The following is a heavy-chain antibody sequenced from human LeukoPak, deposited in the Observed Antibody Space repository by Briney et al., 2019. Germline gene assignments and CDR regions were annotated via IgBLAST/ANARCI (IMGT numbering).Heavy chain of an antibody. D-gene: IGHD2-2*01. CDR1: GFTFSSYA. CDR3: AKDVAQLLPIYYFDY. J-gene: IGHJ4*02. Sequence: GGSLRLSCAASGFTFSSYAMSCVRQARGKGLEWVSAISGSGGSTYYADSVKGRFTISRDNSKNTLYLQMNSRRAEDTAVYYCAKDVAQLLPIYYFDYWGQGTLVTVSS. V-gene: IGHV3-23*01. CDR2: ISGSGGST.